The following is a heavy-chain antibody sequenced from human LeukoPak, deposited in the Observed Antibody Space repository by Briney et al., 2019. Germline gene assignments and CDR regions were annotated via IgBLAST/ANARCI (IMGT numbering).Heavy chain of an antibody. V-gene: IGHV3-53*01. Sequence: GGSLRLSCAASGFIVSSNYMSWVRQAPGKGLEWVSVIYSGGSTYYADSVKGRFTISRDNSKNTLYLQMNSLRAEDTAVYYCVSTHLGYCSSVSCQNDYWGQGTLVTVSS. CDR3: VSTHLGYCSSVSCQNDY. D-gene: IGHD2-15*01. J-gene: IGHJ4*02. CDR2: IYSGGST. CDR1: GFIVSSNY.